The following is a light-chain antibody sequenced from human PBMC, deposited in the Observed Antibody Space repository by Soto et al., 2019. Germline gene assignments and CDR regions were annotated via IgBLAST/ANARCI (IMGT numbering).Light chain of an antibody. Sequence: DIQMTQSPSPLSASVGDRVTITCRASQNVNNCLAWYQQKPGKAPKLLIHKASNLESGVPSRFSGSGSGTVFSLTISSLQPDDFATYYCQQYNSYWTFGQGTKVDIK. CDR2: KAS. V-gene: IGKV1-5*03. J-gene: IGKJ1*01. CDR1: QNVNNC. CDR3: QQYNSYWT.